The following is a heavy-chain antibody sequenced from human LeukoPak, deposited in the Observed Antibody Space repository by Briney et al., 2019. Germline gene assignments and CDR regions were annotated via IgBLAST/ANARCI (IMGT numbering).Heavy chain of an antibody. D-gene: IGHD4-17*01. J-gene: IGHJ2*01. CDR1: GGSISSYY. Sequence: PSETLSLTCTVSGGSISSYYWSWIRQPPGKGLEWIGYIYYSGSTNYNPSLKSRVTISVDTSKNQFSLKLSSVTAADMAVYYCARRQARPTVTWYFDLWGRGTLVTVSS. CDR2: IYYSGST. V-gene: IGHV4-59*08. CDR3: ARRQARPTVTWYFDL.